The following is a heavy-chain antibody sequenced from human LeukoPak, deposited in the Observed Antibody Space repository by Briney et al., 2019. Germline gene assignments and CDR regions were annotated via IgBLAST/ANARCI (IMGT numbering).Heavy chain of an antibody. D-gene: IGHD2-8*01. CDR3: TRPRGLPRYIQWCFDY. V-gene: IGHV3-49*04. J-gene: IGHJ4*02. CDR1: GFTFGDYA. Sequence: PGRSLRLSCTASGFTFGDYAMSWVHQAPGKGLEWVGFIRSKAYGGTTEYAASVKGRFTISRDDSKSIAYLQMNSLKTEDTAVYYCTRPRGLPRYIQWCFDYWGQGTLVTVSS. CDR2: IRSKAYGGTT.